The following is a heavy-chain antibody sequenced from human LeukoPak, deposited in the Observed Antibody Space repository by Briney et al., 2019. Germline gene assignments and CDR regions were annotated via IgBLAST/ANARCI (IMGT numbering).Heavy chain of an antibody. J-gene: IGHJ4*02. D-gene: IGHD6-6*01. Sequence: SETLSLTCTVSDDSISSGAYSWVWVRQPPGKGLEFIGTVYYGGKTYYNPSLKSRVTMSVDTPKKHFSLNLTSVNAADTAVYYCARLRAARYFFDYWGQGARVTVS. V-gene: IGHV4-39*02. CDR3: ARLRAARYFFDY. CDR2: VYYGGKT. CDR1: DDSISSGAYS.